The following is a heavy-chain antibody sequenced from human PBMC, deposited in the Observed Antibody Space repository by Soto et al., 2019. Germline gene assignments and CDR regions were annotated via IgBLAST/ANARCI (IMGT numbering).Heavy chain of an antibody. CDR1: GGSVSSGSYY. Sequence: QVQLQESGPGLVKPSETLSLTCTVSGGSVSSGSYYWSWIRQPPGKGLEWIGYIYYSGSTNYNPSLKSRVTISVDTSKNQFSLKLSSVTAADTAVYYCASDNNLSGRMDVWGQGTTVTVSS. D-gene: IGHD1-20*01. CDR3: ASDNNLSGRMDV. V-gene: IGHV4-61*01. J-gene: IGHJ6*02. CDR2: IYYSGST.